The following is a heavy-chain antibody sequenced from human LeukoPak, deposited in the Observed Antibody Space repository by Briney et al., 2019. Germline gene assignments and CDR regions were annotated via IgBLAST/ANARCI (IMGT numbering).Heavy chain of an antibody. Sequence: GGSLRLSCVASGFTFSSYEMNWVRQAPGKGLEWLSYIGSSDSTTHYADSVKGRFTISRDNAKNSLYLQMNSLRVEDTAVYYCARDHHRRLYDSQARDTFDIWGQGTMVTVSS. V-gene: IGHV3-48*03. D-gene: IGHD3-22*01. CDR2: IGSSDSTT. CDR1: GFTFSSYE. J-gene: IGHJ3*02. CDR3: ARDHHRRLYDSQARDTFDI.